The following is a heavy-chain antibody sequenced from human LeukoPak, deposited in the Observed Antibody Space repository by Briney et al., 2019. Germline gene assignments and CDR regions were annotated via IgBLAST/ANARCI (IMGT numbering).Heavy chain of an antibody. V-gene: IGHV3-21*01. CDR3: AKGSGVQVWSSLDY. D-gene: IGHD5-18*01. CDR1: GFTFRNYA. J-gene: IGHJ4*02. CDR2: ISSGGSYI. Sequence: PGGSLRLSCAASGFTFRNYAMSWVRQAPGKGLEWVSSISSGGSYIYYADSVMGRFTISRDNGKNSLYLQMNTLRAEDTAVYYCAKGSGVQVWSSLDYWGQGTLVTVSS.